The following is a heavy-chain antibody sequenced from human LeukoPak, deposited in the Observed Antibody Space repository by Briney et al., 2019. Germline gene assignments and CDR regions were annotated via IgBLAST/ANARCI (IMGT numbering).Heavy chain of an antibody. V-gene: IGHV3-30*01. Sequence: GRSLRLSCAASGFTFSTYAMHWVRQAPGKGLEWVAVISYDGSDKYYADSVKGRFTISRDNSKNTLYLQMNSLRAEDTAVYYCARDTFSDCWGQETLVTVSS. CDR1: GFTFSTYA. CDR3: ARDTFSDC. CDR2: ISYDGSDK. J-gene: IGHJ4*02.